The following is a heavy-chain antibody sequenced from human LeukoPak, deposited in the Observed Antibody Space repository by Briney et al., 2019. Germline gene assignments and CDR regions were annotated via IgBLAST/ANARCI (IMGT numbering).Heavy chain of an antibody. CDR3: ARGGSSWPLDY. CDR1: GFTFTNYA. V-gene: IGHV3-23*01. D-gene: IGHD6-13*01. CDR2: ISGSGRST. Sequence: PGGSLRLSCAASGFTFTNYAMSWVRQAPGKGLEWVSGISGSGRSTYYADSVQGRSTISRDSSRNTLFLQINTLRAEDTAVYFCARGGSSWPLDYWGQGTLVTVSS. J-gene: IGHJ4*02.